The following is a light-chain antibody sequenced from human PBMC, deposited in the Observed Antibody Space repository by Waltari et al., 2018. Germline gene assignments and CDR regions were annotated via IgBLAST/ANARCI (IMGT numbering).Light chain of an antibody. V-gene: IGLV3-10*01. CDR1: ALPKKY. CDR2: EDS. Sequence: SYELTQPPSVSVSPGQTARITCSGDALPKKYAYRYQQKSGQAPVLVIDEDSKRPSGIPERFSGSSSGTMATLTISGAQVEDEADYYCYSTDSSGNHSWGVFGGGTKLTVL. CDR3: YSTDSSGNHSWGV. J-gene: IGLJ2*01.